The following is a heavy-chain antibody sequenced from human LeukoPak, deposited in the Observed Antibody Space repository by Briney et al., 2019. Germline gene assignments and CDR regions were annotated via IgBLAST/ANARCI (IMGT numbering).Heavy chain of an antibody. CDR3: ARHVEHAAYFRY. Sequence: PSETLSLTCTVSGGSISSSSYYWGWIRQPPGKGLEWIGSIYYSGSTYYNPSLKSRVTISVDTSKNQFSLKLSSVTAADTAVYYCARHVEHAAYFRYWGQGSLVTVSS. D-gene: IGHD1/OR15-1a*01. J-gene: IGHJ4*02. CDR1: GGSISSSSYY. V-gene: IGHV4-39*01. CDR2: IYYSGST.